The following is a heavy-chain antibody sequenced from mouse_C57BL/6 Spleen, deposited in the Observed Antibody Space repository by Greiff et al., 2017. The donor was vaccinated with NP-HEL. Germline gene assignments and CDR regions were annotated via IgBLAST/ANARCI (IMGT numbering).Heavy chain of an antibody. Sequence: EVNVVESGGGLVKPGGSLKLSCAASGFTFSSYAMSWVRQTPEKRLEWVATISDGGSYTYYPDNVKGRFTISRDNAKNNLYLQMSHLKSEDTAMYYCARGTGYFDYWGKGTTLTVAS. V-gene: IGHV5-4*03. CDR2: ISDGGSYT. J-gene: IGHJ2*01. CDR3: ARGTGYFDY. CDR1: GFTFSSYA. D-gene: IGHD4-1*01.